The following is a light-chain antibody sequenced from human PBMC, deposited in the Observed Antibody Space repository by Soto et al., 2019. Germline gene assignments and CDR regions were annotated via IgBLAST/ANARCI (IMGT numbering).Light chain of an antibody. CDR3: QQYYTYST. J-gene: IGKJ1*01. CDR1: QSVITS. V-gene: IGKV1-5*01. Sequence: DIQMTQSPSTLSAFVGDRITITCRASQSVITSLAWYQQKPGKAPNLLISGASNLESGVPSRFSGSGSGTEFTLTISSLQPDDFSSYYCQQYYTYSTFGQGTKVDIK. CDR2: GAS.